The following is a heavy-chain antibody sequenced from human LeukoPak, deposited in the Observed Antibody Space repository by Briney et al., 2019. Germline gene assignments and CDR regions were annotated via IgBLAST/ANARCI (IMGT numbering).Heavy chain of an antibody. Sequence: PSETLSLTCAVSGGSISSGGYSWSWIWQPPGKGLEWIGYIYHSGSTYYNPSLKSRVTISVDRSKNQFSLKLSSVTAADTAVYYCARGQLAPGVDYWGQGTLVTVSS. CDR3: ARGQLAPGVDY. J-gene: IGHJ4*02. CDR2: IYHSGST. V-gene: IGHV4-30-2*01. D-gene: IGHD6-13*01. CDR1: GGSISSGGYS.